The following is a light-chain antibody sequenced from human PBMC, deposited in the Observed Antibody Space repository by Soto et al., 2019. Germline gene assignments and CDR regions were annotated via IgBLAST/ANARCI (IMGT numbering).Light chain of an antibody. J-gene: IGKJ1*01. Sequence: DIQLTQSPTFLSASVGDGVTITCRASQAISGYVAWYQQKPGKAPNFLIYTASSFQSGVPSRFSGSGSGTQFTLTISSLQPGDFATYYCQQLNSFPRTFGQGTKVDI. V-gene: IGKV1-9*01. CDR1: QAISGY. CDR3: QQLNSFPRT. CDR2: TAS.